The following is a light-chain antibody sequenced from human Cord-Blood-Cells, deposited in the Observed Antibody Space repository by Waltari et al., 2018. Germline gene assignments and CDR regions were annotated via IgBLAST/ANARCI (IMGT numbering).Light chain of an antibody. CDR2: TAS. V-gene: IGKV1-5*03. CDR1: QSISSW. Sequence: DIQMTQSPSTLSASVGDRVTISCRASQSISSWLAWYQQKPGKAPNLLTYTASSLESGVPSRFSGSGSGTEFTLTISSLQPDDFATYYCQPYNSYSWTFGQGTKVEIK. J-gene: IGKJ1*01. CDR3: QPYNSYSWT.